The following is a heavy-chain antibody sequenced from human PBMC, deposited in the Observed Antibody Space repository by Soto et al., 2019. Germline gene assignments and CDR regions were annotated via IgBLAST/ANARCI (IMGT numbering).Heavy chain of an antibody. CDR2: ISYSAKT. V-gene: IGHV4-38-2*01. J-gene: IGHJ4*02. Sequence: NPSETLSLTCGVSGYSITSGFYWGWVRQSPGKGLEWIGSISYSAKTFYNPSLASLLSIAVDTSMNQFSLRLTSVTAADTALYYCTRGAGAPWVRFDSWGQGTLVTVSS. CDR3: TRGAGAPWVRFDS. D-gene: IGHD3-22*01. CDR1: GYSITSGFY.